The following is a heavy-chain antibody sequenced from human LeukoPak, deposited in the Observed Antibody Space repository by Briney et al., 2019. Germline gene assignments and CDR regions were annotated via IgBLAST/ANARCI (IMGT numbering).Heavy chain of an antibody. J-gene: IGHJ3*02. CDR1: GFTVSSNY. CDR3: ARDTYYYDSSGYFDAFDI. Sequence: GGSLRLSCAASGFTVSSNYMSWVRQAPGKGLEWVSVISSGGSTYYADSVKGRFTISRDNSKNTLYLQMNSLRAEDTAVYYCARDTYYYDSSGYFDAFDIWGQGTMVTVSS. CDR2: ISSGGST. D-gene: IGHD3-22*01. V-gene: IGHV3-66*02.